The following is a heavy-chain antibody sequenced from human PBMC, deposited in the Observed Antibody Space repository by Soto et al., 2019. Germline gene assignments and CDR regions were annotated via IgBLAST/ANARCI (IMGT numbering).Heavy chain of an antibody. Sequence: ASVKVSSKDSGYTFTGYHMHWVRQAPGQGLEWMGWINPNSGGTNYAQKFQGWVTMTRDTSISTAYMELSRLRSDDTAVYYCARVRPSAAGRPYYFDYWGQGTLVTFSS. CDR1: GYTFTGYH. J-gene: IGHJ4*02. V-gene: IGHV1-2*04. CDR2: INPNSGGT. CDR3: ARVRPSAAGRPYYFDY. D-gene: IGHD6-13*01.